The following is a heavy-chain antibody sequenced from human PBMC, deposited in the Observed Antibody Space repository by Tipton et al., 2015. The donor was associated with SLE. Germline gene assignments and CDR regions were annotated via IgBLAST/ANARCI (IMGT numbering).Heavy chain of an antibody. D-gene: IGHD4-23*01. Sequence: TLSLTCTGSGGSISSYYWSWIRQPPGTGLEWLGRIYTSGSTNYNPSLTSRVTMSVDTSKNQLSLKLRSVTAADTAVYYCARVRAMVVTWFDYWGQGTLVTVSS. CDR2: IYTSGST. J-gene: IGHJ4*02. CDR1: GGSISSYY. V-gene: IGHV4-4*07. CDR3: ARVRAMVVTWFDY.